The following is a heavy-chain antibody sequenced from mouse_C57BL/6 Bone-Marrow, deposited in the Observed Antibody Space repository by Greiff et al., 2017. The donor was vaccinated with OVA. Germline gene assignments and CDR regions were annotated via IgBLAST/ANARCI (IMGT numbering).Heavy chain of an antibody. CDR1: GYTFTDYY. Sequence: VQLQQSGAELVRPGASVKLSCKASGYTFTDYYINWVKQRPGQGLEWIARIYPGSGNTYYNEKFKGKATLTAEKSSSTAYMQLSSLTSEDSAVYFCARAEYYGRSYDAMDCWGQGTSVTGSS. CDR2: IYPGSGNT. CDR3: ARAEYYGRSYDAMDC. J-gene: IGHJ4*01. V-gene: IGHV1-76*01. D-gene: IGHD1-1*01.